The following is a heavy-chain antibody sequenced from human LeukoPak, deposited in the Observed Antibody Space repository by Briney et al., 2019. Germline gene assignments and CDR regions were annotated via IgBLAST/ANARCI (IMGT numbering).Heavy chain of an antibody. D-gene: IGHD3-22*01. CDR3: ARSDGVGLRRNVVITQFDY. J-gene: IGHJ4*02. Sequence: VKLCCKHSGYSFTSNDFSWGWQAHDQGNEWMGWFSAYNGNTNYAQKLQGRVTMTTDTSTSTAYMELRSLRSDDTAVYYCARSDGVGLRRNVVITQFDYWGQGTLVAVSS. CDR2: FSAYNGNT. V-gene: IGHV1-18*01. CDR1: GYSFTSND.